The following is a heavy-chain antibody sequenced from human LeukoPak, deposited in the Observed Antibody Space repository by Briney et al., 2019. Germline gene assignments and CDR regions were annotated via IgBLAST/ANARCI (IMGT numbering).Heavy chain of an antibody. V-gene: IGHV3-7*01. J-gene: IGHJ4*02. Sequence: GRSRRPSRAVDGFAPSSLWTSWDSPAAENWREWVANIQRDGGDTYHVDSGTGRSTISRDNAKNSLYLQLNSLRAEDTDVYYCARDANYYESRGENYFSCWGQGTLVTVSS. CDR2: IQRDGGDT. CDR3: ARDANYYESRGENYFSC. D-gene: IGHD3-22*01. CDR1: GFAPSSLW.